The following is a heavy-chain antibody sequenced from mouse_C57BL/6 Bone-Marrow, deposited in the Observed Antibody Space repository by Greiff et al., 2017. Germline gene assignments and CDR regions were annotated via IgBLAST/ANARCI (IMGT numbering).Heavy chain of an antibody. CDR1: GYTFTDYS. Sequence: QVQLQQSGPELVKPGASVKISCKASGYTFTDYSINWVKQRPGQGLEWIGWIFPGSGSTYYNEKFKGKATLTVDKSSSTASMLLSSLTSEDSAVYFCARWGGFPYYFDYWGQGTTLTVSS. CDR3: ARWGGFPYYFDY. CDR2: IFPGSGST. J-gene: IGHJ2*01. V-gene: IGHV1-75*01.